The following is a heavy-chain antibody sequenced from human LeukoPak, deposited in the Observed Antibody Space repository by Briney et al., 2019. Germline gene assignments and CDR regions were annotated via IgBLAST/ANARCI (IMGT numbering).Heavy chain of an antibody. CDR1: GFTFSTYS. V-gene: IGHV3-21*01. D-gene: IGHD4-17*01. CDR2: ISSSSSYI. CDR3: AREAMTTVTNY. Sequence: GGSLRLSCTASGFTFSTYSMNWVRQAPGKGLEWVSSISSSSSYIYYADSVKGRFTISRDNAKNSLYLQMNSLRAEDTAVYYCAREAMTTVTNYWGQGTLVTVSS. J-gene: IGHJ4*02.